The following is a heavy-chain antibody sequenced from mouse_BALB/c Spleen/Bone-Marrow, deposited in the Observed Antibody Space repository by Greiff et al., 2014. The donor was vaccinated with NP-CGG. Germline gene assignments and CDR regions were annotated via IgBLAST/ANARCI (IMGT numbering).Heavy chain of an antibody. J-gene: IGHJ1*01. CDR2: IRNKAKGYTT. CDR3: ARDENVGIWWYFDV. CDR1: GFTFTDYY. V-gene: IGHV7-3*02. Sequence: EVKLMESGGGSVQPGGSLRLSCATSGFTFTDYYMSWVRQPPGKALEWLGFIRNKAKGYTTDYSASVKGRFTISRDNSQRILYLQMNTLRAEDSATYCCARDENVGIWWYFDVWGARTTVIVSS.